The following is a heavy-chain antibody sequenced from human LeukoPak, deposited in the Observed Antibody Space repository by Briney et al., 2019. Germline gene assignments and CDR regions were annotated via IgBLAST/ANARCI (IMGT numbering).Heavy chain of an antibody. Sequence: GGSLRLSCAASGFAFSTYWMYWVRQAPEKGLVWVSRINPDGSSTAYADSVKGRFTISRDNAKNTLFLQMNSLRAEDTAIYYCSSLYSPAGLHIWGQGTVVTVSS. D-gene: IGHD5-12*01. V-gene: IGHV3-74*01. J-gene: IGHJ3*02. CDR1: GFAFSTYW. CDR2: INPDGSST. CDR3: SSLYSPAGLHI.